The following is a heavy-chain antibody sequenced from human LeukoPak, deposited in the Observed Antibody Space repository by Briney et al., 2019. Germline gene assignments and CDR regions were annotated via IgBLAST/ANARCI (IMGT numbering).Heavy chain of an antibody. D-gene: IGHD7-27*01. V-gene: IGHV3-48*04. J-gene: IGHJ3*02. CDR2: ISSSGSTI. CDR3: ARGLGWGSAEDAFDI. CDR1: GFTFSSYS. Sequence: PGGSLRLSCAASGFTFSSYSMNWVRQAPGKGLEWVSYISSSGSTIYYADSVKGRFTISRDNAKNSLYLQMNSLRAEDTAVYYCARGLGWGSAEDAFDIWGQGTMVTVSS.